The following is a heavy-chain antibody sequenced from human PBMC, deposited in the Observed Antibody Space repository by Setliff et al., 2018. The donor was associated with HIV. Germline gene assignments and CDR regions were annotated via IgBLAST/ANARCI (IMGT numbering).Heavy chain of an antibody. D-gene: IGHD3-22*01. CDR3: ARLRPSVVDRSYFEH. CDR1: GFTFSDYY. CDR2: ISSSSTYT. Sequence: PGGSLRLSCAASGFTFSDYYMSWVRQAPGKGLESVSYISSSSTYTNYADSVKGRFTISRDNAKNMLYLQMNSLSADYTAVYYCARLRPSVVDRSYFEHWGQGTLVTGSS. V-gene: IGHV3-11*06. J-gene: IGHJ4*02.